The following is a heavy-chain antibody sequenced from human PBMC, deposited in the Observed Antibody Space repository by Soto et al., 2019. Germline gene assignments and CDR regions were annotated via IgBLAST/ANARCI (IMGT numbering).Heavy chain of an antibody. Sequence: SETLSLTCTVSGGSISSSSYYWGWIRQPPGKGLEWIGSIYYSGSTYYNPSLKSRVTISVDTSKNQFSLKLSSVTAADTAVYYCARRLYGDYDYWGQGTLVTVSS. V-gene: IGHV4-39*01. D-gene: IGHD4-17*01. CDR1: GGSISSSSYY. J-gene: IGHJ4*02. CDR2: IYYSGST. CDR3: ARRLYGDYDY.